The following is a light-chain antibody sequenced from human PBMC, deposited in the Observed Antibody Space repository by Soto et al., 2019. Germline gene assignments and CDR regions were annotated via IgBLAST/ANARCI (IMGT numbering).Light chain of an antibody. J-gene: IGKJ1*01. V-gene: IGKV3-20*01. CDR2: GAS. Sequence: EIVLTQSPGTLSLSPGERATLSCRASQSLTSSYLAWYQQKPGQAPRLLIYGASSRATGIPDRFSGSGSGTDFTLTISRLEPEDFAVYYCQQYGSSPWPFGRGTKVEIK. CDR1: QSLTSSY. CDR3: QQYGSSPWP.